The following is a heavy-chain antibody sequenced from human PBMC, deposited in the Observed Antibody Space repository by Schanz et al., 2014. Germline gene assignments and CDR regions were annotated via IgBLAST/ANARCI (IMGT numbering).Heavy chain of an antibody. V-gene: IGHV3-74*01. Sequence: EVQLVESGGGLVQPGGSLRLSCAASGFTFSTYWMHWVRQAPGKGLVWVSHINSDGTTTTYADSVKGRFTISRDNAENTLYLQMNSLRVEDTAVYYCVRDLGGDQTDYWGQGTLVTVSS. D-gene: IGHD4-17*01. J-gene: IGHJ4*02. CDR1: GFTFSTYW. CDR3: VRDLGGDQTDY. CDR2: INSDGTTT.